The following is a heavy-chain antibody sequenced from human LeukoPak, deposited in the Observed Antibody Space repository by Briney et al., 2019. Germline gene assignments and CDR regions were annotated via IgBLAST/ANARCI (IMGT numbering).Heavy chain of an antibody. D-gene: IGHD3-16*01. CDR2: INKDGSEK. CDR3: ATDLNWVSH. Sequence: GGSLRLSCIGSGMNNYWMTWVRQAPGKGLESVANINKDGSEKYYLDSVKGRITISGDNIKNSVFLQINSLRAEDTGIYYCATDLNWVSHWGQGTLVTVSS. J-gene: IGHJ4*02. V-gene: IGHV3-7*01. CDR1: GMNNYW.